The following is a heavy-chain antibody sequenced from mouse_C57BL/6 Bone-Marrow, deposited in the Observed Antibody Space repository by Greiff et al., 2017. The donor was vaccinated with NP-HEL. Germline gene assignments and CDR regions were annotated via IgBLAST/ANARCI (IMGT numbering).Heavy chain of an antibody. CDR1: GFNIKNTY. Sequence: EVQLQESVAELVRPGASVKLSCTASGFNIKNTYMHWVKQRPEQGLEWIGRIDPANGNTKYAPKFQGKATITADTSSNTAYLQLSSLTSEDTAIYYCARSPYYYGSSPYYFGYWGQGATLTVSS. J-gene: IGHJ2*01. D-gene: IGHD1-1*01. CDR3: ARSPYYYGSSPYYFGY. CDR2: IDPANGNT. V-gene: IGHV14-3*01.